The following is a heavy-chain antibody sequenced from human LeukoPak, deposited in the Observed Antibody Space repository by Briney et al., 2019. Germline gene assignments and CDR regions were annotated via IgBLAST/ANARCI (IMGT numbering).Heavy chain of an antibody. Sequence: GGSLRLSCAASGFTFSRYSMNWVRQAPGKGLEWVSSMSVSSGLIYYAESVKGRFTVSRDNAKNSLYLQMNSLRADDTAVYYCAKAPHIVVVPAARGAFDIWGQGTMVTVSS. CDR3: AKAPHIVVVPAARGAFDI. CDR1: GFTFSRYS. CDR2: MSVSSGLI. D-gene: IGHD2-2*01. V-gene: IGHV3-21*01. J-gene: IGHJ3*02.